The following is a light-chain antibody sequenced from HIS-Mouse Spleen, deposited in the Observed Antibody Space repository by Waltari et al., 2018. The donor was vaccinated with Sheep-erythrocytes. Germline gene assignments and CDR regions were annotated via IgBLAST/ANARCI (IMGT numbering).Light chain of an antibody. V-gene: IGLV2-23*01. CDR2: EGS. CDR3: CSYAGSSTPWV. Sequence: QSALTQPASVSGSPGQSITISCTGTSSDVGSYTIVYWYQQHPGKAPKLMIYEGSKRPSGVSNRFSGSKSGNTASLTISGLQAEDEADYYCCSYAGSSTPWVFGGGTKLTVL. CDR1: SSDVGSYTI. J-gene: IGLJ3*02.